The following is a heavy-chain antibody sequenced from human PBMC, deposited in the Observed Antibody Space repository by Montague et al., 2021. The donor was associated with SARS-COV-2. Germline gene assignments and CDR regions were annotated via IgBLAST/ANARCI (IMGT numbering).Heavy chain of an antibody. J-gene: IGHJ3*02. Sequence: SETLSLTCTVSGGSISSSSYYWGWIRQPPGKGLEWIGSIYYSGSTYYNPSLKSRVTISVDTSKNQFSLKLSSVTAADTAVYYCARHWDSSSWYQDDAFDIWGQGTMVTVSS. D-gene: IGHD6-13*01. CDR1: GGSISSSSYY. CDR3: ARHWDSSSWYQDDAFDI. V-gene: IGHV4-39*01. CDR2: IYYSGST.